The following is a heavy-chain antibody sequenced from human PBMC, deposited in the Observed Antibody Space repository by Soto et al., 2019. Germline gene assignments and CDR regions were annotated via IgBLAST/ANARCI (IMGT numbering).Heavy chain of an antibody. CDR1: GYAFTIYY. J-gene: IGHJ5*02. D-gene: IGHD4-4*01. CDR2: IKPSDGSV. V-gene: IGHV1-46*01. CDR3: ARAYLPVPETTWVENWFDP. Sequence: QLAQSGAEVKKPGASVKVSCKAIGYAFTIYYMHWVRQAPGQGLEWMGIIKPSDGSVSYAPNFQGRVTMTIDTSTRTFYLELSSLRSDDTAVYYCARAYLPVPETTWVENWFDPWGQGTLVTVSS.